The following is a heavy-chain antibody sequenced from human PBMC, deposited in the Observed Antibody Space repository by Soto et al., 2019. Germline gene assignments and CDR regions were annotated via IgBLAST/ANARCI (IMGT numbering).Heavy chain of an antibody. CDR3: VKDGYHATFDV. J-gene: IGHJ3*01. CDR1: GGSMNSHDYY. V-gene: IGHV4-30-4*01. CDR2: IHNSGST. Sequence: SETLSLTCTVSGGSMNSHDYYWSWIRQPPGKGLEWIGYIHNSGSTYYHPSLKSRPTISSDTSKNQFSLRLNSVTAADTALYYCVKDGYHATFDVWGQGTMVTVSS. D-gene: IGHD5-12*01.